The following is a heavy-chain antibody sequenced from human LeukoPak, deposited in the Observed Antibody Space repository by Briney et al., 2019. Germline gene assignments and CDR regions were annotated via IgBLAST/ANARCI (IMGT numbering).Heavy chain of an antibody. V-gene: IGHV3-48*04. J-gene: IGHJ3*02. CDR1: GFTFSSYS. Sequence: GGSLRLSCAASGFTFSSYSMNWVRQAPGKGLEWVSYISSSSSTIYYADSVKGRFTISRDNAKNSLYLQMNSLRAEDTAVYYCARAYLAFDIWGQGTMVTVSS. CDR2: ISSSSSTI. D-gene: IGHD2-2*01. CDR3: ARAYLAFDI.